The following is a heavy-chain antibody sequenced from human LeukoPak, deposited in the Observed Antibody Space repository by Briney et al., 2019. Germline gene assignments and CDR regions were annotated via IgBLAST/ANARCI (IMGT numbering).Heavy chain of an antibody. CDR2: ISYDGSNK. CDR3: AKGGYSSSWSYYFDY. CDR1: GFTFSSYG. V-gene: IGHV3-30*18. J-gene: IGHJ4*02. D-gene: IGHD6-13*01. Sequence: GRSLRLSCAASGFTFSSYGMHWVRQAPGKGLEWVAVISYDGSNKYYADSVKGRFTISRDNSKNTLYLQMSSPRAEDTAVYFCAKGGYSSSWSYYFDYWGQGTLVTVSS.